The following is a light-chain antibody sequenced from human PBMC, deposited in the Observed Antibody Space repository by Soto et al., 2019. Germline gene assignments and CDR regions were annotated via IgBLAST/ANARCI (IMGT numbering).Light chain of an antibody. Sequence: DIHMTPYTSSLSASVRETLPSIRKASQNINNYLNWYQQKPGRGPKLLIYDASNLEAGVPSRFRGSGSGTDFTFTISCLKPEDIATYYCQQYENLPTFGKGTRLEIK. V-gene: IGKV1-33*01. CDR2: DAS. J-gene: IGKJ5*01. CDR3: QQYENLPT. CDR1: QNINNY.